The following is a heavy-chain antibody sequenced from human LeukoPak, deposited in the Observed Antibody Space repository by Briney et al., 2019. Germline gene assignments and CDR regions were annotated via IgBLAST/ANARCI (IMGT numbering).Heavy chain of an antibody. CDR3: ARETYYGSGNYYFYYYYMDV. CDR1: GYTFTGYY. D-gene: IGHD3-10*01. Sequence: ASVKVSCKASGYTFTGYYIHWVRQAPGQGLEWMGWINPNSGGTNYAQKFQGRVTMTGDTSISTTYLDLNRLTSDDTAVYYCARETYYGSGNYYFYYYYMDVWGEGTTVTISS. V-gene: IGHV1-2*02. CDR2: INPNSGGT. J-gene: IGHJ6*03.